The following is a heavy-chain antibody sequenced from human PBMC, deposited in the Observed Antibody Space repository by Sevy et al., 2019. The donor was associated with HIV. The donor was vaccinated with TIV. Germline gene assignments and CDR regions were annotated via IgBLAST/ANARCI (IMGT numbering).Heavy chain of an antibody. J-gene: IGHJ4*02. CDR3: AKEERPKGGGEDEWDLPPYFDY. CDR2: ISVSGGST. D-gene: IGHD1-26*01. V-gene: IGHV3-23*01. CDR1: GFTFSSYA. Sequence: GGSLRLSCAASGFTFSSYAMSWVRQAPGKGLEWVSAISVSGGSTYYGDPVKGRFTISRDNSRNRLYLKMNSLRAEDTAVYYCAKEERPKGGGEDEWDLPPYFDYWGQGTLVTVSS.